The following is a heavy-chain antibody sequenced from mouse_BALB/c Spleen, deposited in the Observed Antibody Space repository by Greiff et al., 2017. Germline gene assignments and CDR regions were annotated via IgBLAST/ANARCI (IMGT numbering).Heavy chain of an antibody. D-gene: IGHD1-2*01. CDR1: GYTFTSYW. J-gene: IGHJ4*01. V-gene: IGHV1S81*02. CDR2: INPSNGRT. Sequence: QVQLQQPGAELVKPGASVKLSCKASGYTFTSYWMHWVKQRPGQGLEWIGEINPSNGRTNYNEKFKSKATLTVDKSSSTAYMQLSSLTSEDSAVYYCARKPFITTAPYAMDYWGQGTSVTVSS. CDR3: ARKPFITTAPYAMDY.